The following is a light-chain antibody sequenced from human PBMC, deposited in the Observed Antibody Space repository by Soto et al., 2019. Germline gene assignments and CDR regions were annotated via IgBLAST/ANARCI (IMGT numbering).Light chain of an antibody. J-gene: IGKJ4*01. CDR3: QQYNTFSALT. CDR1: QSISSY. CDR2: KAS. Sequence: DIQMTQSPSSLSASVGDRVTITCRASQSISSYLNWYQQKPGKAPKLLIYKASSLESGVPSRFSGSGSGTEFTLTISSLQPDDFATYYCQQYNTFSALTFGGGTKVDIK. V-gene: IGKV1-5*03.